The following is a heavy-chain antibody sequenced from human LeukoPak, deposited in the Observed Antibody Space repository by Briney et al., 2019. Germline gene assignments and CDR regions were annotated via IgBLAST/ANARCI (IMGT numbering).Heavy chain of an antibody. V-gene: IGHV1-69*01. CDR1: GGTFSSYA. D-gene: IGHD3-10*01. CDR2: IIPIFGTA. Sequence: SVKVSCKASGGTFSSYAISWVRQAPGQGLEWMGGIIPIFGTANYAQKFQGRVTITADESTRTAYMELSSLRSEDTAVYYCAREMYYYGSGSPGGYYYMDVWGKGTTVTVSS. J-gene: IGHJ6*03. CDR3: AREMYYYGSGSPGGYYYMDV.